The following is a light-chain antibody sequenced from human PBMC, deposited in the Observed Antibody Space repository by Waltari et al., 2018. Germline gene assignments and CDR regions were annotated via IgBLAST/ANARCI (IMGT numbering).Light chain of an antibody. CDR1: SSNIGRYG. J-gene: IGLJ2*01. CDR2: NSK. V-gene: IGLV1-44*01. Sequence: QSLLTQPPSASGTPGPRVTISCSGSSSNIGRYGLNWYQQVPGTAPKLLIYNSKQRPSGVPDRFSGSRSGTSASLAISGLHSEDEADYYCAAWDDSLTGLFGGGTKLTVL. CDR3: AAWDDSLTGL.